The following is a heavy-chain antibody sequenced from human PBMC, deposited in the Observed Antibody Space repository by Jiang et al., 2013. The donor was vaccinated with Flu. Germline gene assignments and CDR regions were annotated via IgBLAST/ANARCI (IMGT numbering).Heavy chain of an antibody. CDR1: GYSFTAYW. D-gene: IGHD4/OR15-4a*01. J-gene: IGHJ4*02. CDR2: IFPGDSDT. V-gene: IGHV5-51*01. Sequence: GAEVKKPGESLKISCKGSGYSFTAYWIAWVRQMPGKGLEWMGIIFPGDSDTRYNPSFQGQVTISVEKSISTAYLQWSSLQASDTAMYYCARGYGAFDYWGQGTLVTVSS. CDR3: ARGYGAFDY.